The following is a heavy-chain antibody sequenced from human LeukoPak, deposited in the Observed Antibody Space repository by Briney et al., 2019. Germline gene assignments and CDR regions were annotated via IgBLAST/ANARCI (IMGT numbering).Heavy chain of an antibody. D-gene: IGHD6-13*01. J-gene: IGHJ3*02. V-gene: IGHV4-4*07. Sequence: PSETLSLTCTVSGGSISSYYWSWIRQPAGKGLEWIGRIYTSGSTNYNPSLKGRVTMSVDTSKNQFSLKLSSVTAADTAVYYCARDLEGIAAAGIVFYAFDIWGQGTMVTVSS. CDR3: ARDLEGIAAAGIVFYAFDI. CDR1: GGSISSYY. CDR2: IYTSGST.